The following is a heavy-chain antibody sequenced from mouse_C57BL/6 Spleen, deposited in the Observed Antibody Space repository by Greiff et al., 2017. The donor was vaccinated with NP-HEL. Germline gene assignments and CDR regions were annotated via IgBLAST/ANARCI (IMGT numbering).Heavy chain of an antibody. D-gene: IGHD2-13*01. CDR3: ERYSDNAMDY. V-gene: IGHV1-56*01. CDR1: GYAFASHW. CDR2: IYPGSGIS. Sequence: VHLQQSGPELVRPGASVKISCTAPGYAFASHWMQRVRQRPGPGLGWIGEIYPGSGISYYNEQFNGKATLTVDTSSSTAYLQHRCLPSEDSEVYCWERYSDNAMDYGDQGNSVNVTS. J-gene: IGHJ4*01.